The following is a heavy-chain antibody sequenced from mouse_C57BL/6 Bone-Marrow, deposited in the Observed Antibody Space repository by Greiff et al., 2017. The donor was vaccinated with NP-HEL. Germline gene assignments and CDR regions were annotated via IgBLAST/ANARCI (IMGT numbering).Heavy chain of an antibody. Sequence: QVQLQQPGAELVKPGASVKLSCKASGYTFTSYWMHWVKQRPGQGLEWIGMIHPNSGSTNYNEKFKSKATLTVDKSSSTAYMQLSSLTSEDSAVYYCAVYYGRNWYFDYWGQGTTLTVSS. J-gene: IGHJ2*01. CDR3: AVYYGRNWYFDY. V-gene: IGHV1-64*01. D-gene: IGHD1-1*01. CDR1: GYTFTSYW. CDR2: IHPNSGST.